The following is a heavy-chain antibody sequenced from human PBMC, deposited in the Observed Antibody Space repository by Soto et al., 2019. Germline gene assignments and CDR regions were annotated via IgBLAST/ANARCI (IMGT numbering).Heavy chain of an antibody. CDR3: ARNWVVQAEHNFLHCFDT. D-gene: IGHD2-2*01. CDR2: INHGGST. J-gene: IGHJ5*02. Sequence: SETLSLTCAVYGGSFSGYYWSWIRQPPGKGLEWIGEINHGGSTNYNPSLKSRVTISVDTSKNQFSLKLSSVTAADTAVYYCARNWVVQAEHNFLHCFDTWGQGTLVTVSS. V-gene: IGHV4-34*01. CDR1: GGSFSGYY.